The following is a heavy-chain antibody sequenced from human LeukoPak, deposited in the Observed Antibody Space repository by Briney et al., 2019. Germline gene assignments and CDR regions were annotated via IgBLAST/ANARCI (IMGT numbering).Heavy chain of an antibody. J-gene: IGHJ6*02. V-gene: IGHV4-34*01. CDR2: INHSGST. D-gene: IGHD6-13*01. CDR1: GGSFSGYY. Sequence: PSETLSLTCAVYGGSFSGYYWSWIRQPPGKGLEWIGEINHSGSTNYNPSLKSRVTISVDTSKNQFSLKLSSVTAADTAVYYCARVQAAAPYYYYGMDVWGQGTTVTVSS. CDR3: ARVQAAAPYYYYGMDV.